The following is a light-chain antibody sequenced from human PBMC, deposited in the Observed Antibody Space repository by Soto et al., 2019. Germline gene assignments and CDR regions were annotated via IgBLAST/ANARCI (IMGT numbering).Light chain of an antibody. J-gene: IGKJ1*01. V-gene: IGKV1-5*01. Sequence: QMPQYQSTLSASVGDRVTITCRASQNIRSRLAWFQQKPGKAPKLLIYDASALPRGVPSRFSGSGSGTKFTLTIASLQPDDFATYYCQQYETFSGTFGPRTKVDIK. CDR3: QQYETFSGT. CDR2: DAS. CDR1: QNIRSR.